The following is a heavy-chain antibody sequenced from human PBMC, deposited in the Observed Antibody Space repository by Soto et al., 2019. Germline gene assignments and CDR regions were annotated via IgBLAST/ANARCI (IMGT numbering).Heavy chain of an antibody. J-gene: IGHJ4*02. V-gene: IGHV3-7*03. Sequence: EVQLVESGGGLVQPGGSLRLSCAASGFTFSSYWMSWVRQAPGKGLEWVANIKQDGSEKYYVDSVKGRFTISRDNAKNSLYLQMNSLRAEDTAVYYWARRGGGAARPYYFDYWGQGTLVTVSS. D-gene: IGHD6-6*01. CDR1: GFTFSSYW. CDR3: ARRGGGAARPYYFDY. CDR2: IKQDGSEK.